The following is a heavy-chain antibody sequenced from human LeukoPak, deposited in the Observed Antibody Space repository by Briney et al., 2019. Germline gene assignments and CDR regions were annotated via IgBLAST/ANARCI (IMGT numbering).Heavy chain of an antibody. CDR2: IYYGGNT. V-gene: IGHV4-59*08. Sequence: SETLSLTCTVCGDSVRSHFWSWIRQPPGKGLEWIGFIYYGGNTNYNPSFKSRVTISLDTSQSQFSLRLSSVTAADTAVYYCVRLRDRSTGWPFDCWGQGTLVTVSS. D-gene: IGHD6-19*01. J-gene: IGHJ4*02. CDR1: GDSVRSHF. CDR3: VRLRDRSTGWPFDC.